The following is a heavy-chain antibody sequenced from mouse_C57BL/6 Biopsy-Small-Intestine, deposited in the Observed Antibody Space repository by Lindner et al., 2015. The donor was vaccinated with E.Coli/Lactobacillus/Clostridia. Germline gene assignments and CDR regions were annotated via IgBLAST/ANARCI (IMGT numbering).Heavy chain of an antibody. Sequence: VQLQESGAELVKPGASVKISCKASGYAFSSYWMNWVKQRPGKGLEWIGQIYPGDGDTNYNGKFKGKATLTADKSSSTAYMQLSSLTSEDSAVYFCARKGINFWYFDYWGQGTTLTVSS. CDR3: ARKGINFWYFDY. CDR2: IYPGDGDT. CDR1: GYAFSSYW. J-gene: IGHJ2*01. V-gene: IGHV1-80*01. D-gene: IGHD1-3*01.